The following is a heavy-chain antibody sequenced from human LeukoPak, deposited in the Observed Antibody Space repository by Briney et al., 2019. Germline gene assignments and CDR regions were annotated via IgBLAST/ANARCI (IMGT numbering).Heavy chain of an antibody. J-gene: IGHJ6*02. D-gene: IGHD3-3*01. CDR1: GFTISSYW. Sequence: GGSLRLSCAASGFTISSYWMAWVRQTPGKGLEGLANINEDASRRYYVESVRGRFTISRDNTKNSIYLQMDSLRVEDTATCYCARVQSGNGYDTLDVWGQGTTVTVSS. CDR2: INEDASRR. V-gene: IGHV3-7*01. CDR3: ARVQSGNGYDTLDV.